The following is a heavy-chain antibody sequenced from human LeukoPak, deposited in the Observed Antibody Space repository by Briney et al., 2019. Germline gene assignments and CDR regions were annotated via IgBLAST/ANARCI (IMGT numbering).Heavy chain of an antibody. CDR3: AREDFWTHFDY. J-gene: IGHJ4*02. V-gene: IGHV4-31*03. CDR1: GGSISSGGYY. Sequence: PSETLSLTCTVSGGSISSGGYYWSWIRQHPGKGLEWIGYIYYSGSTYYNPSLKSRVTISVDTSKNQFSLKLSSVTAADTAVYYCAREDFWTHFDYWGQGTLVTVSS. D-gene: IGHD3-3*01. CDR2: IYYSGST.